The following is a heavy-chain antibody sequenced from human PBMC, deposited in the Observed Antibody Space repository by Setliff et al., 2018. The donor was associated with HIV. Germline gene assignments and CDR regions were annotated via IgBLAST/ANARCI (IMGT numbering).Heavy chain of an antibody. D-gene: IGHD5-18*01. V-gene: IGHV1-18*01. Sequence: ASVKVSCKASGYTFTSYGISWVRQAPGQGLEWIGWISAYNGNTNYAQKFQGRVTMTTDTSTSTAYMELRSLRSDDTAVYYCARDQDTAMAPYYYYGMDVWGQGTTVTV. J-gene: IGHJ6*02. CDR1: GYTFTSYG. CDR2: ISAYNGNT. CDR3: ARDQDTAMAPYYYYGMDV.